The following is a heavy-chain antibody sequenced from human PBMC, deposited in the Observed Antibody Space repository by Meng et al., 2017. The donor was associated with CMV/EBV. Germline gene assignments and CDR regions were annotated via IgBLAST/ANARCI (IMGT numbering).Heavy chain of an antibody. CDR2: INPNSGGT. CDR1: GYTFTGYY. J-gene: IGHJ4*02. Sequence: VQLMPSGAEVKKPGASVKASCKASGYTFTGYYMHWVRQAPGQGLEWMGWINPNSGGTNYAQKFQGRVTMTRDTSISTAYMELSRLRSDDTAVYYCARFMSSSWDHYFDYWGQGTLVTVSS. V-gene: IGHV1-2*02. D-gene: IGHD6-13*01. CDR3: ARFMSSSWDHYFDY.